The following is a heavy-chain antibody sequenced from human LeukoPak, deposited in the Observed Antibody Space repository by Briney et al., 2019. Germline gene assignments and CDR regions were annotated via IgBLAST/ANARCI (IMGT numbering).Heavy chain of an antibody. V-gene: IGHV3-74*03. CDR1: GFTFSRYW. J-gene: IGHJ4*02. CDR2: SNSDGSST. Sequence: GGSLRLSCAAAGFTFSRYWMHWVRQAPGKGLVWVSISNSDGSSTTYADSVKGRFTISRDNAKNTLYLQMNRLRAEDTAVYYCARPGGYTYGHIDYWGQGTLVTVSS. D-gene: IGHD5-18*01. CDR3: ARPGGYTYGHIDY.